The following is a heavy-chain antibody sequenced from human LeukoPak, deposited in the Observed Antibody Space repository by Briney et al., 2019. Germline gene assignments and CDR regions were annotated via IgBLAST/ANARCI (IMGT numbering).Heavy chain of an antibody. J-gene: IGHJ5*02. CDR1: GGSFSGYY. D-gene: IGHD4-17*01. CDR3: ARRCGDYGNWFDP. CDR2: IYYSGST. Sequence: SETLSLTCAVYGGSFSGYYWSWIRQPPGKGLEWIGYIYYSGSTNYNPSLKSRVTISVDTSKNQFSLKLSSVTAADTAVYYCARRCGDYGNWFDPWGQGTLVTVSS. V-gene: IGHV4-59*08.